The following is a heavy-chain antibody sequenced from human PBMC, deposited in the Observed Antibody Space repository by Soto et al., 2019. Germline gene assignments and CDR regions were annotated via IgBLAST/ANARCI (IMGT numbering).Heavy chain of an antibody. J-gene: IGHJ4*02. Sequence: SETPSLTCTVSGGSISSSSYYWGWIRQPPGKGLEWIGSIYYSGSTYYNPSLKSRVTISVDTSKNQFSLKLSSVTAADTAVYYCARQKKEAYCSSTSCYQPFRSEYYFDYWGQGTLVTVSS. CDR1: GGSISSSSYY. CDR2: IYYSGST. CDR3: ARQKKEAYCSSTSCYQPFRSEYYFDY. V-gene: IGHV4-39*01. D-gene: IGHD2-2*01.